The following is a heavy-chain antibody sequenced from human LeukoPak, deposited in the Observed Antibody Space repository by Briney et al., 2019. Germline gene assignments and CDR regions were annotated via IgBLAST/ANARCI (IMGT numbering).Heavy chain of an antibody. CDR3: AKTPHGTTGTTGFDY. D-gene: IGHD1-1*01. V-gene: IGHV3-43*01. J-gene: IGHJ4*02. CDR2: ISWDGGST. CDR1: GFTFDDYT. Sequence: GGSLRLSCAASGFTFDDYTMHCVRQVPGKGLEWVSLISWDGGSTYYADSVKGRFTISRDNFKNTLYLQMNSLRAEDTAVYYCAKTPHGTTGTTGFDYWGQGTLVTVSS.